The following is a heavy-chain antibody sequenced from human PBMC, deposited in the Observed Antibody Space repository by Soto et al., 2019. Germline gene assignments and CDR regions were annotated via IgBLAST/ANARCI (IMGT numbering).Heavy chain of an antibody. CDR2: VKQDGSEQ. Sequence: EVQLVESGGDLVQPGGSLRLSCAASGFTFSNYWMTWVLQAPGTGLEWVASVKQDGSEQLYLDSVKGRFTISRDNAKNSLFLQMNSLRAEDTAVYSCTRGTLYYGAWGQGTPVTVSS. CDR1: GFTFSNYW. V-gene: IGHV3-7*05. J-gene: IGHJ4*02. CDR3: TRGTLYYGA. D-gene: IGHD3-10*01.